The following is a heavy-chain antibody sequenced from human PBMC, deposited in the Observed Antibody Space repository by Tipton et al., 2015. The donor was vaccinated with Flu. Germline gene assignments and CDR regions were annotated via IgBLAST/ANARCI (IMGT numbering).Heavy chain of an antibody. Sequence: LRLSCTVSGGSISSYYWSWIRQPPGKGLEWIGYIYYSGSTNYNPSLKSRVTISVDTSKNQFSLKLSSVTAADTAVYYCARDPAAHYGMDVWGQGTTVTVSS. V-gene: IGHV4-59*08. CDR2: IYYSGST. J-gene: IGHJ6*02. CDR1: GGSISSYY. D-gene: IGHD6-13*01. CDR3: ARDPAAHYGMDV.